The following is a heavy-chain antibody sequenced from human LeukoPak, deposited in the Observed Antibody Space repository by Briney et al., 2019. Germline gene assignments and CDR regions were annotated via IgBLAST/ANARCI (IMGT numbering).Heavy chain of an antibody. D-gene: IGHD2-8*01. CDR2: IKQDGSEK. CDR3: TRGVTIVPDY. Sequence: GGSLRLSCAVSGSTFSNYWMTWVRQAPGKGLEWVANIKQDGSEKYYVDSVKGRFTISIDNAKSSLYLQMNSLRVEDTAVYYCTRGVTIVPDYWGQGTLVTVSS. V-gene: IGHV3-7*01. CDR1: GSTFSNYW. J-gene: IGHJ4*02.